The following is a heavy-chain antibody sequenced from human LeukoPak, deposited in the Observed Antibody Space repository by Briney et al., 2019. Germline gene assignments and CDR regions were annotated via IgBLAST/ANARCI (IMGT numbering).Heavy chain of an antibody. CDR3: ARDHRGYSYGSEEYHYNYMDV. Sequence: GGSLRLSCAASGFTFSSYWMSWVRQAPGKGLEWVANIKQDGSEKHYVDSVKGRFTVSRDNAKNSLYLQMSSLRAEDTAVYYCARDHRGYSYGSEEYHYNYMDVWGKGTTVTVSS. V-gene: IGHV3-7*01. CDR2: IKQDGSEK. CDR1: GFTFSSYW. J-gene: IGHJ6*03. D-gene: IGHD5-18*01.